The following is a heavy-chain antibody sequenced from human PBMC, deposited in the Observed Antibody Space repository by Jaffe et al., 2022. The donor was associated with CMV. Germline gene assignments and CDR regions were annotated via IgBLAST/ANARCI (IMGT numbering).Heavy chain of an antibody. J-gene: IGHJ5*02. CDR2: IYYSGST. Sequence: QVQLQESGPGLVKPSETLSLTCTVSGGSISSYYWSWIRQPPGKGLEWIGYIYYSGSTNYNPSLKSRVTISVDTSKNQFSLKLSSVTAADTAVYYCARDNFPGELSGRFDPWGQGTLVTVSS. CDR1: GGSISSYY. D-gene: IGHD3-16*02. V-gene: IGHV4-59*01. CDR3: ARDNFPGELSGRFDP.